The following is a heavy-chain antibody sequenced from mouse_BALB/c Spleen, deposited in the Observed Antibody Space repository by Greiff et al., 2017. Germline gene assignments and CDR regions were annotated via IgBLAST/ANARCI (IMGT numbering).Heavy chain of an antibody. V-gene: IGHV3-2*02. CDR1: GYSITSDYA. Sequence: EVQLVESGPGLVKPSQSLSLTCTVTGYSITSDYAWNWIRQFPGNKLEWMGYISYSGSTSYNPSLKSRISITRDTSKNQFFLQLNSVTTEDTATYCCARERYDDYAMDYWGQGTSVTVSS. J-gene: IGHJ4*01. CDR2: ISYSGST. CDR3: ARERYDDYAMDY. D-gene: IGHD2-14*01.